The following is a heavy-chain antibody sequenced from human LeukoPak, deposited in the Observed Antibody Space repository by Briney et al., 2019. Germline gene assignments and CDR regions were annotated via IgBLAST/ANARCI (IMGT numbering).Heavy chain of an antibody. CDR2: ISAYNGNT. D-gene: IGHD3-16*01. CDR3: ARDRGTSYDYVWGSPGDY. CDR1: GYTFTSYG. J-gene: IGHJ4*02. Sequence: GASVKVSCKASGYTFTSYGISWVRQAPGQGLEWMGCISAYNGNTNYAQKLQGRVTMTTDTSTSTAYMELRSLRSDDTAVYYCARDRGTSYDYVWGSPGDYWGQGTLVTVSS. V-gene: IGHV1-18*01.